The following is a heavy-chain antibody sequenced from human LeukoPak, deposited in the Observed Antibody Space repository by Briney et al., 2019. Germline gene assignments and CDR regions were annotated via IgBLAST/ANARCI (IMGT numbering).Heavy chain of an antibody. V-gene: IGHV3-23*01. CDR2: ISGSGGST. CDR3: ARGTTIFGVVIIRPFDY. J-gene: IGHJ4*02. D-gene: IGHD3-3*01. CDR1: GFTFSSYA. Sequence: PGGSLRLSCAASGFTFSSYAMSWVRQAPGKGLEWVSAISGSGGSTYYADSVKGRFTISRDNAKNSLYLQMNSLRAEDTAVYYCARGTTIFGVVIIRPFDYWGQGTLVTVSS.